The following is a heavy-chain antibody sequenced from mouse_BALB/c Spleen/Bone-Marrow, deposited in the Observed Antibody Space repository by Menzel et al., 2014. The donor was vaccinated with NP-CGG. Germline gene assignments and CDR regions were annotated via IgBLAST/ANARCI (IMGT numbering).Heavy chain of an antibody. CDR2: FFPGSGSI. D-gene: IGHD2-12*01. J-gene: IGHJ4*01. CDR1: GYTFTEHI. V-gene: IGHV1-62-2*01. Sequence: VQLQESGAELVKPGASVKLSCKASGYTFTEHIIHWIKQRSGQGLEWIGWFFPGSGSIKYNEKFKDKATLTADKSSSTVYMELSRLTSEDSAVYFCARHEDLDIRRRLGAMDYWGQGTSVTVSS. CDR3: ARHEDLDIRRRLGAMDY.